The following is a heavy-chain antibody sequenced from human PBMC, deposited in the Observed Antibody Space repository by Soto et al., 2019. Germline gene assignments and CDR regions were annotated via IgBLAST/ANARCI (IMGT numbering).Heavy chain of an antibody. D-gene: IGHD6-13*01. Sequence: SETLSLTCTVSGGSISSYYWSWIRQPPGKGLEWIGYIYYSGSTNYNPSLKSRVTISVDTSKNQFSLKLSSVTAADTAVYYCARVEIAAAGTWYFDYWGQGTLVTVSS. CDR3: ARVEIAAAGTWYFDY. J-gene: IGHJ4*02. V-gene: IGHV4-59*01. CDR2: IYYSGST. CDR1: GGSISSYY.